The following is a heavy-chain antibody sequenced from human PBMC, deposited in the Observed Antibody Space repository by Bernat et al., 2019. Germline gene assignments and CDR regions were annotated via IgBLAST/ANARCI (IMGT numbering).Heavy chain of an antibody. CDR3: AKDGSSSPYFDY. J-gene: IGHJ4*02. Sequence: VQLVESGGGVVQPGRSLRLSCAASGFTFSSYGMHWVRQAPGKGLEWVSAISGSGGSTYYADSVKGRFTISRDNSKNTLYLQMNSLRAEDTAVYYCAKDGSSSPYFDYWGQGTLVTVSS. CDR1: GFTFSSYG. V-gene: IGHV3-23*04. CDR2: ISGSGGST. D-gene: IGHD6-6*01.